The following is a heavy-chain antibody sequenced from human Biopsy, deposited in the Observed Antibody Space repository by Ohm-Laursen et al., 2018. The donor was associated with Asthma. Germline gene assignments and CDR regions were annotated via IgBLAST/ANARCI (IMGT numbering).Heavy chain of an antibody. V-gene: IGHV4-59*01. D-gene: IGHD6-19*01. J-gene: IGHJ4*02. CDR2: VYWTGST. CDR1: GGSISSFY. CDR3: VRAVRNEQWLAPFDY. Sequence: TLSLTCSVYGGSISSFYWSWIRQSSEKGLEWMGYVYWTGSTNYNPSLKSRITMSVDTSKNRMFLELTSVTAADTAIYYCVRAVRNEQWLAPFDYWGQGKPVTVSS.